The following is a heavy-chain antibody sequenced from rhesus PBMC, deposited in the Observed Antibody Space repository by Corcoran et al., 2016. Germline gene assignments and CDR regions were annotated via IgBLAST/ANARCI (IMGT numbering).Heavy chain of an antibody. V-gene: IGHV4S10*01. D-gene: IGHD2-2*01. CDR1: GGSIRYSYR. CDR3: AREAQLATFDY. Sequence: QVQLQESGPGVVKPSETLSLPCAVSGGSIRYSYRWLGIRQPPGKGLEWIGYIYGSNTGTNYNPALRSRVTISKDTSKNQFSLKLSSVTAADTAVYYCAREAQLATFDYWGQGVLVTVSS. J-gene: IGHJ4*01. CDR2: IYGSNTGT.